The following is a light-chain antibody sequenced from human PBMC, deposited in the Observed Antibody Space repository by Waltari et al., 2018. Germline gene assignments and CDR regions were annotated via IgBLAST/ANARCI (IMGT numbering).Light chain of an antibody. CDR2: SNN. Sequence: QSVLTQPPSASGTPGQRVTISCSGSTSNIGSNTVNWYQPLPGTAPKLLIYSNNQRPSGVPDRCSGSKSGTSASLAISGLQSEDEAHYYCSSWGGSLAGVVFGGGTKLTVL. CDR1: TSNIGSNT. J-gene: IGLJ2*01. V-gene: IGLV1-44*01. CDR3: SSWGGSLAGVV.